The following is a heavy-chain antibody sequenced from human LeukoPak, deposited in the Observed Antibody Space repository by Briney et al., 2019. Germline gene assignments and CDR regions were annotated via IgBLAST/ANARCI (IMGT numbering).Heavy chain of an antibody. CDR3: ATAHCSGGSCSPYYFDY. J-gene: IGHJ4*02. Sequence: GGSLRLSCAASGFTFSSYAMNWVRQAPGKGLEWVSSISSSSSYIYYADSVKGRFTISRDNAKNSLYLQMISLRAEDTAVYYCATAHCSGGSCSPYYFDYWGQGTLVTVSS. CDR1: GFTFSSYA. CDR2: ISSSSSYI. D-gene: IGHD2-15*01. V-gene: IGHV3-21*01.